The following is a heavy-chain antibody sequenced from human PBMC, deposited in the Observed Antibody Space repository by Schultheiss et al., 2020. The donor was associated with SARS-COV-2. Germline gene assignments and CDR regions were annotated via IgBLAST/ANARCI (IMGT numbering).Heavy chain of an antibody. D-gene: IGHD6-19*01. CDR3: ARTRYSSGWFGGNYFDY. CDR2: IYWDDDK. V-gene: IGHV2-5*02. Sequence: SGPTLVKPTQTLTLTCTFSGFSLSTSGVGVGWIRQPPGKALEWLALIYWDDDKRYSPSLKSRLTITKDTSKSQVVLTMTNMDPVDTATYYCARTRYSSGWFGGNYFDYWGQGTLVTVSS. CDR1: GFSLSTSGVG. J-gene: IGHJ4*02.